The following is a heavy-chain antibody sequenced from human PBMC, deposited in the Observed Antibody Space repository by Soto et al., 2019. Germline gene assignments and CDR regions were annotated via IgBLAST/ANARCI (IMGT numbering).Heavy chain of an antibody. CDR2: IKTDGSFT. CDR1: GFTFSKHW. Sequence: WGSLRLSCAASGFTFSKHWMHWVRQAPGKGLVWVSHIKTDGSFTRDADSVKGRFTISRDNARNTLYLQMNSLRAEDTAVYYCVRDNNWSLDYWGQGTLVTVSS. V-gene: IGHV3-74*01. CDR3: VRDNNWSLDY. J-gene: IGHJ4*02. D-gene: IGHD1-1*01.